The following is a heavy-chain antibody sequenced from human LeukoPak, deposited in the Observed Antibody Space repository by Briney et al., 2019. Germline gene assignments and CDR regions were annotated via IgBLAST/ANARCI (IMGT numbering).Heavy chain of an antibody. D-gene: IGHD2-2*01. V-gene: IGHV3-21*01. CDR2: ISSSSSYI. Sequence: PGGSLRLSCAASGFTFSSYSMNWVRQDPGKGLEWVSSISSSSSYIYYADSVKGRFTISRDNAKNSLYLQMNSLRAEDTAVYYCARADIVVVPAAMYGDYLDYWGQGTLVTVSS. J-gene: IGHJ4*02. CDR3: ARADIVVVPAAMYGDYLDY. CDR1: GFTFSSYS.